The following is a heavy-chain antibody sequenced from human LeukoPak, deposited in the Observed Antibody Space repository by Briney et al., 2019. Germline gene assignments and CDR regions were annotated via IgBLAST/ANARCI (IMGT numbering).Heavy chain of an antibody. Sequence: ASVKVSCKASGYTFTGYYIHWVRQAPGQGPEWMGWINPNSGGTNYAQKFQGRVTMTRDTSISTAYMELSRLRSDDTAVYYCARADVLWFGELVDYWGQGTLVTVSS. J-gene: IGHJ4*02. CDR3: ARADVLWFGELVDY. V-gene: IGHV1-2*02. D-gene: IGHD3-10*01. CDR2: INPNSGGT. CDR1: GYTFTGYY.